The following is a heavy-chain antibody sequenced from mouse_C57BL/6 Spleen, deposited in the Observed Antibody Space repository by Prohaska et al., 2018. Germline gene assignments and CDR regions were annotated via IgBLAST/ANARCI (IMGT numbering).Heavy chain of an antibody. CDR3: ASRLDYAMYS. D-gene: IGHD3-2*02. V-gene: IGHV9-3*01. CDR2: INTYSGVP. Sequence: VKQASGKGLKWMGWINTYSGVPTYADDFKGRFAFSLETSASTAYLQINNLKNDDTAIYFCASRLDYAMYSWGQGTFVTV. J-gene: IGHJ4*01.